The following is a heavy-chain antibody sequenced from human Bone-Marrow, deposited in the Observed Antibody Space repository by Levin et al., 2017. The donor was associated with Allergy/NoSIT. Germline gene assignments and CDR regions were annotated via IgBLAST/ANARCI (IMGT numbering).Heavy chain of an antibody. CDR3: ARDLTGSYGGVGY. J-gene: IGHJ4*02. D-gene: IGHD1-26*01. Sequence: ASVKVSCKASGYTFTGYYMHWVRQAPGQGLEWMGWINPNSGGTNYAQKFQGRVTMTRDTSISTAYMELSRLRSDDTAVYYCARDLTGSYGGVGYWGQGTLVTVSS. V-gene: IGHV1-2*02. CDR2: INPNSGGT. CDR1: GYTFTGYY.